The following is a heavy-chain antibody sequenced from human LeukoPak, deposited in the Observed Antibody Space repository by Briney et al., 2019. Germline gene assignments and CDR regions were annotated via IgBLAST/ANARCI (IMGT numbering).Heavy chain of an antibody. V-gene: IGHV1-2*02. Sequence: ASVKVSCKASGYTFTGYYMHWVRQAPGQGLEWMGWINPNSGGTNYAQKFQGRVTMTRDTSISTAYMELSRLRSDDTAVYYCARDRGDYGGAFDIWGQGTMVTVSS. CDR2: INPNSGGT. CDR1: GYTFTGYY. D-gene: IGHD4-17*01. CDR3: ARDRGDYGGAFDI. J-gene: IGHJ3*02.